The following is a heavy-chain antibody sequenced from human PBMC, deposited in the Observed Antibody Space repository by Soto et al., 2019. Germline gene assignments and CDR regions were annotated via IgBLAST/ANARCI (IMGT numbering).Heavy chain of an antibody. J-gene: IGHJ6*02. CDR3: AKGRSYYYYYGVDV. V-gene: IGHV3-30*18. CDR1: GFTFSSYG. CDR2: ISYDGGNK. Sequence: GGSLRLSCAASGFTFSSYGMHWVRQAPGKGLEWVAVISYDGGNKYYADSVKGRFTISRDNSKNTVYLQMNSLRAEDTALYYCAKGRSYYYYYGVDVWGQGTTVTVS.